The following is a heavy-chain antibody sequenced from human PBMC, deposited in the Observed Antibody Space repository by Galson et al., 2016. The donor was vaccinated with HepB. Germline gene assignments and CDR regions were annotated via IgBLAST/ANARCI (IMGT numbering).Heavy chain of an antibody. CDR1: GGSITSGGYY. CDR3: ARETVNGGYFDL. CDR2: INYSGST. D-gene: IGHD2-8*01. Sequence: TLSLTCTVSGGSITSGGYYWNWIRQHPGKGLEWIGYINYSGSTYYNPSLKSRVTISVDTSKNQFSLKLSSVTAADTAVYYCARETVNGGYFDLWGRGTLVTVSS. V-gene: IGHV4-31*03. J-gene: IGHJ2*01.